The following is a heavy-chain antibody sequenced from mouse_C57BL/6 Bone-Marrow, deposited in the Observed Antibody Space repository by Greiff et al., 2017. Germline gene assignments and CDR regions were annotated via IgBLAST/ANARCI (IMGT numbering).Heavy chain of an antibody. CDR3: ASFARSYYFDY. CDR2: ISDGGSYT. J-gene: IGHJ2*01. Sequence: EVKLVESGGGLVKPGGSLKLSCAASGFTFSSYAMSWVRQTPEKRLEWVATISDGGSYTYYPDNVKGRFTISRDNAKNNLYLQMSHLKSEDTAMYYCASFARSYYFDYWGQGTTLTVSS. V-gene: IGHV5-4*03. CDR1: GFTFSSYA.